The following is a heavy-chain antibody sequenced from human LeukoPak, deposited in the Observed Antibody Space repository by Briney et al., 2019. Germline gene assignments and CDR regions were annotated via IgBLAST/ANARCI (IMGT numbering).Heavy chain of an antibody. V-gene: IGHV1-69*01. CDR3: ARDIWESGYAPRGAYYYYMDV. CDR1: GGTFSSYA. Sequence: SVKVSCKASGGTFSSYAISWVRQAPGQGLEWMGGIIPTFGTANYAQKFQGRVTITADESTSTAYMELSSLRSEDTAVYYCARDIWESGYAPRGAYYYYMDVWGKGTTVTVSS. J-gene: IGHJ6*03. CDR2: IIPTFGTA. D-gene: IGHD5-12*01.